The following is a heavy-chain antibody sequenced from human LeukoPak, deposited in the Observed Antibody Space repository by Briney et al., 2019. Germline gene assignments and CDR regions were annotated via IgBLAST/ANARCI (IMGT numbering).Heavy chain of an antibody. Sequence: GGSLRLSCAASGFTVSSNYMSWVRQAPGKGLEWVSVIYSGGSTYYADSVKGRFTISRDNSKNTLYLQMNSLRAEDTAVYYCAKDQLTRYYYGSGSSYNWFDPWGQGTLVTVSS. D-gene: IGHD3-10*01. CDR1: GFTVSSNY. CDR3: AKDQLTRYYYGSGSSYNWFDP. CDR2: IYSGGST. V-gene: IGHV3-66*01. J-gene: IGHJ5*02.